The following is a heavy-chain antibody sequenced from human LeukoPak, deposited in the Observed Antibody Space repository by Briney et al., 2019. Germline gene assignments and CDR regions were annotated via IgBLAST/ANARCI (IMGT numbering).Heavy chain of an antibody. CDR1: GGTFISYA. D-gene: IGHD3-22*01. CDR2: IIPIFGTA. CDR3: ARDGGLDSSGYYYEDY. Sequence: SVKVSCKASGGTFISYAISWVRQAPGQGLEWMGGIIPIFGTANYAQKFQGRVTITADESTSTAYMELSSLRSEDTAVYYCARDGGLDSSGYYYEDYWGQGTLVTVSS. V-gene: IGHV1-69*13. J-gene: IGHJ4*02.